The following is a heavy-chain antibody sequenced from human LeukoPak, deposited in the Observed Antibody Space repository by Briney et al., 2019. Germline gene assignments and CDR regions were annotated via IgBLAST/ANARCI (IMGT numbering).Heavy chain of an antibody. CDR2: IWYDGSNK. CDR3: AKGGYYGSGSTPDY. D-gene: IGHD3-10*01. Sequence: GGTLRLSCAASGFTFSSYGMHWVREAPGKGLEGGAVIWYDGSNKYYADFVKGRFTISRDNSKDTLHLQMNSQRSQDTAVFYSAKGGYYGSGSTPDYWGQGTLVTVSP. J-gene: IGHJ4*02. V-gene: IGHV3-33*06. CDR1: GFTFSSYG.